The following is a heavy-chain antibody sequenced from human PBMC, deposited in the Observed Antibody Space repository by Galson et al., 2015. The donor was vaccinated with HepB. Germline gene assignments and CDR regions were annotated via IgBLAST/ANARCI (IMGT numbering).Heavy chain of an antibody. D-gene: IGHD6-6*01. CDR2: IIPIFGTA. CDR1: GGTFSSYA. V-gene: IGHV1-69*06. CDR3: ARDPQLAGYWYFDL. Sequence: SVKVSCKASGGTFSSYAISWVRQAPGQGLEWMGGIIPIFGTANYAQKFQGRVTITADKSTSTAYMELSSLRSEDTAVYYCARDPQLAGYWYFDLWGRGTLVTVSS. J-gene: IGHJ2*01.